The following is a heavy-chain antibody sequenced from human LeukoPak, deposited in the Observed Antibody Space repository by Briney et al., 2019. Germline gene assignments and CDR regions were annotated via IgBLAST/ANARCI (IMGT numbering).Heavy chain of an antibody. CDR1: GFTFSNFW. CDR2: INADGSST. D-gene: IGHD3-22*01. J-gene: IGHJ4*02. CDR3: ANDRGYSFDY. V-gene: IGHV3-74*01. Sequence: PGGSLRLSCAASGFTFSNFWMHWVRQVPGKGLVWVSRINADGSSTTYADSVKGRFTISRDNAKNTVYLQMSSLRAEDTAVYYCANDRGYSFDYWGQGTLVTVPS.